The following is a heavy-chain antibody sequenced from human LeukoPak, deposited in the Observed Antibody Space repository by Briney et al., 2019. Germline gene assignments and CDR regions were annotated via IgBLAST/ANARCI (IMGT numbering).Heavy chain of an antibody. J-gene: IGHJ3*02. D-gene: IGHD3-22*01. CDR3: AKRPRDTSGYYLGAFDI. CDR2: ISASGGTT. V-gene: IGHV3-23*01. CDR1: GFTFSSYS. Sequence: GGSLRLSCAASGFTFSSYSMNWDRQAPGKGLEWVSGISASGGTTYYADSVKGRFTISRDNSKNTLYLQMNSLRAEDTAVYYCAKRPRDTSGYYLGAFDIWGQGTMVTVSS.